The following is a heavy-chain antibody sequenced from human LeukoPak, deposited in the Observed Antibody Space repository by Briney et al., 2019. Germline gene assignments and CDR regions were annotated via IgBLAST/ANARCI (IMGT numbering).Heavy chain of an antibody. Sequence: KPSETLSLTCAAYGGSFSGYYWSWIRQPPGKGLEWIGEINHSGSTNYNPSLKSRVTISVDTSKNQFSLKLSSVTAADTAVYYCARWDGLFDYWGQGTLVTVSS. J-gene: IGHJ4*02. CDR3: ARWDGLFDY. V-gene: IGHV4-34*01. D-gene: IGHD5-24*01. CDR2: INHSGST. CDR1: GGSFSGYY.